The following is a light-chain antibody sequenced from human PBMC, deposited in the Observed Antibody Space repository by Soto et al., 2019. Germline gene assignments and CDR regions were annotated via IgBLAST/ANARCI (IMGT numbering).Light chain of an antibody. V-gene: IGKV3-15*01. CDR2: DAS. CDR3: QHYKTWPLS. J-gene: IGKJ4*01. CDR1: QSIGST. Sequence: EIVMTQSPATLSVSPGERATLSCRASQSIGSTLAWYQQKPGQTPRLPIYDASTRATGIPARFSGIGSGTEFTLIISSLQSEDFAVYYCQHYKTWPLSFGGGTKVEI.